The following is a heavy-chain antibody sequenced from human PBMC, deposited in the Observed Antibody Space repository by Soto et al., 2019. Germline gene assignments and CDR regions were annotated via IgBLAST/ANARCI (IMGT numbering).Heavy chain of an antibody. D-gene: IGHD6-13*01. CDR1: GYTLTELS. Sequence: ASVKVSCKVSGYTLTELSMHWVRQAPGKGLEWMGGFDPEDGETIYAQKFQGRVTINPDTSQNQFSLHLTSLTPEDTAVYYCGRLVGNSWIDYWGQGTLVTVSS. V-gene: IGHV1-24*01. CDR2: FDPEDGET. J-gene: IGHJ4*02. CDR3: GRLVGNSWIDY.